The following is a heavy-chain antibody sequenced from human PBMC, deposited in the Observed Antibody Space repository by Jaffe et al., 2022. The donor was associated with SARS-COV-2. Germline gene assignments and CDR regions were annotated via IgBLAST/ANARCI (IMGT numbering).Heavy chain of an antibody. V-gene: IGHV3-11*06. J-gene: IGHJ6*02. CDR2: IGSSSSYI. CDR1: GFTFSEYY. D-gene: IGHD2-21*02. Sequence: QVQLVESGGGLVKPGGSLRLSCAASGFTFSEYYMSWIRRAPGKGLEWVSYIGSSSSYINYADSVKGRFSISRDNAKNLLYLQMNSLRAEDTAVYYCARVGNGGNSRYYFGMDVWGQGTTVTVSS. CDR3: ARVGNGGNSRYYFGMDV.